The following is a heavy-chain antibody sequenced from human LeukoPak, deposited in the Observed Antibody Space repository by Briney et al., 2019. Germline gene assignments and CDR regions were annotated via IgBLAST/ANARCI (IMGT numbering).Heavy chain of an antibody. J-gene: IGHJ3*02. D-gene: IGHD6-19*01. CDR3: ASDSTVAGTMGAFYI. CDR2: IYYSGSN. V-gene: IGHV4-59*01. CDR1: GGSISSYY. Sequence: PSETLSLTCTVSGGSISSYYWSWIRQPPGKGLVWIGYIYYSGSNNYNPTLKSRVTISGDTSKNQFSLKLSAVTAADTAVYYGASDSTVAGTMGAFYIWGQGTMVTVSS.